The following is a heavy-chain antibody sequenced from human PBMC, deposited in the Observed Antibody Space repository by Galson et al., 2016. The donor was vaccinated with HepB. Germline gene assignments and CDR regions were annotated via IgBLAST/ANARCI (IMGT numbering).Heavy chain of an antibody. V-gene: IGHV4-31*03. Sequence: TLSLTCTVSGGSISSGGCYWSWIRQHPGKGLEWIGYIHYSGSTYYNPSLESRVSISVDTSKNQFSLKLSSVTAADTAVYYCARDKNERGYSYGHFDYWGQGTQVAVSS. D-gene: IGHD5-18*01. CDR3: ARDKNERGYSYGHFDY. CDR2: IHYSGST. J-gene: IGHJ4*02. CDR1: GGSISSGGCY.